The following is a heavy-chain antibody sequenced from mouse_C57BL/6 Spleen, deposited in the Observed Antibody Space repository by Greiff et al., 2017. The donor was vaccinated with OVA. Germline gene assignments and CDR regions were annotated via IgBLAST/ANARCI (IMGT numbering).Heavy chain of an antibody. J-gene: IGHJ1*03. Sequence: EVKLVESGGGLVKPGGSLKLSCAASGLTFSDYGMNWVRQAPEKGLEWVAYISSGSSTIYYADTVKGRFTISRDNANNNLFLQITRLGSEDTSMYYCASDCEGYFDVWGTGTTVTVSS. CDR2: ISSGSSTI. CDR3: ASDCEGYFDV. D-gene: IGHD2-4*01. CDR1: GLTFSDYG. V-gene: IGHV5-17*01.